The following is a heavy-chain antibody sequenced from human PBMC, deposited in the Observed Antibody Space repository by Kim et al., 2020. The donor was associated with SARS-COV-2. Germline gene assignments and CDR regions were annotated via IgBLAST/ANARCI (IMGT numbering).Heavy chain of an antibody. J-gene: IGHJ3*02. D-gene: IGHD3-3*01. CDR1: GYTFTSYA. V-gene: IGHV1-3*01. CDR2: INAGNGNT. Sequence: ASVKVSCKASGYTFTSYAMHWVRQAPGQRLEWMGWINAGNGNTKYSQKFQGRVTITRDTSASTAYMELSSLRSEDTAVYYCARGRLEWLLYGAFDIWGQGTMVTVSS. CDR3: ARGRLEWLLYGAFDI.